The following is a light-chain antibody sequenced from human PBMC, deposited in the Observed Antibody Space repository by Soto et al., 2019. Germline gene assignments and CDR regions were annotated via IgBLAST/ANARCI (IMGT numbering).Light chain of an antibody. Sequence: QSVLTQPPSVSGAPGQRGSISCTGSTSNIGAPYDVHWYQHLPGAAPKLLIYGDNNRPSGVPDRFSGSKSGTSASLAITSLQAEDEADYYCQSYDISLHNYVFGTGTKVTVL. V-gene: IGLV1-40*01. CDR2: GDN. J-gene: IGLJ1*01. CDR1: TSNIGAPYD. CDR3: QSYDISLHNYV.